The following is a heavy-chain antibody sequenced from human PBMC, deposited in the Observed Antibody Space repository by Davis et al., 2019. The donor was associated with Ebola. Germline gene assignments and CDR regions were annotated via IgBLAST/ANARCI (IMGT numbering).Heavy chain of an antibody. Sequence: GGSLRLSCGASGFTFSSYWMSWVRQAPGKGLEWVANIRQDGSEKYYVDSVKGRFTISRDNAKNSLYLQMNSLRAEDTAVYYCARSSSGPDYWGQGTLVTVSS. V-gene: IGHV3-7*01. J-gene: IGHJ4*02. CDR3: ARSSSGPDY. CDR1: GFTFSSYW. D-gene: IGHD3-22*01. CDR2: IRQDGSEK.